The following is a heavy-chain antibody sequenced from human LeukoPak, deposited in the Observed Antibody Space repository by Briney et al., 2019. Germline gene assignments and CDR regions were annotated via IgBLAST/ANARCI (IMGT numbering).Heavy chain of an antibody. Sequence: AGGSLRLSCAASGFTFSSYWMSWVRQAPGKGLEWVANIKQDGSEKYYVDSVKGRFTISRDNDKNSLFLQMTSLRAEDTAVYYCARDQEDIVVVPAAIQVPYYYYYMDVWGKGTTVTVSS. CDR2: IKQDGSEK. J-gene: IGHJ6*03. CDR1: GFTFSSYW. V-gene: IGHV3-7*01. D-gene: IGHD2-2*02. CDR3: ARDQEDIVVVPAAIQVPYYYYYMDV.